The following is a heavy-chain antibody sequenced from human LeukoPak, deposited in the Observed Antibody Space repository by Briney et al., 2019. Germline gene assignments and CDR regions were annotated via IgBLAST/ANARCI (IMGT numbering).Heavy chain of an antibody. J-gene: IGHJ4*02. CDR1: GYSFTSYW. V-gene: IGHV5-10-1*01. D-gene: IGHD6-19*01. CDR2: VDPSDSYT. CDR3: ARDSQIAVAANY. Sequence: GESLKISCKGSGYSFTSYWISWVRQMPGKGLEWMGRVDPSDSYTNYSPSFQGHVTISADKSISTAYLQWSSLKASDPAMYYCARDSQIAVAANYWGQGTLVTVSS.